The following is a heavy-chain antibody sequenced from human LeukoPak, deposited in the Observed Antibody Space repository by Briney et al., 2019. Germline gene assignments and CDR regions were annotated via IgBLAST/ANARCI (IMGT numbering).Heavy chain of an antibody. Sequence: LETPSPTCAVSGGSLSSSNWWSGAGPPPGPGREWIGEIYHSGSTNYNPSLKRRVTISVDKSKNQFSLKLSSGTAADTAVYYCARVRIDGMPGFDYWGQGTLVTVSS. CDR2: IYHSGST. V-gene: IGHV4-4*02. CDR1: GGSLSSSNW. J-gene: IGHJ4*02. D-gene: IGHD1-14*01. CDR3: ARVRIDGMPGFDY.